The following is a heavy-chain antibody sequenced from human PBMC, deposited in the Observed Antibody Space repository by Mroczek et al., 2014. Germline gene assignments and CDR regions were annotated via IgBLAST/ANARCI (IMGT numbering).Heavy chain of an antibody. CDR3: ARGYVDTAMVEGFDY. V-gene: IGHV4-31*03. Sequence: QVQLQESGPGLVKPSQTLSLTCTVSGGSISSGGYYWSWIRQHPGKGLEWIGYIYYSGSTYYNPSLKSRVTISVDTSKNQFSLKLSSVTAADTAVYYCARGYVDTAMVEGFDYWGQGTLVTVSS. CDR1: GGSISSGGYY. CDR2: IYYSGST. D-gene: IGHD5-18*01. J-gene: IGHJ4*02.